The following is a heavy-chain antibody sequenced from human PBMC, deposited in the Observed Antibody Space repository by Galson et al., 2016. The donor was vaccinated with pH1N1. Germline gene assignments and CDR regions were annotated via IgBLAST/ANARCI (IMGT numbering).Heavy chain of an antibody. D-gene: IGHD1-26*01. CDR1: GFIFSDYW. J-gene: IGHJ4*02. Sequence: SLRLSCAASGFIFSDYWMSWVRQAPGKGLEWGAKINQDGSRKYYVDSMKGRCTISRDNAENSLSLQMNSLRVEDTALYYCATEDYYTSLYWGQGILVTVSS. CDR3: ATEDYYTSLY. V-gene: IGHV3-7*01. CDR2: INQDGSRK.